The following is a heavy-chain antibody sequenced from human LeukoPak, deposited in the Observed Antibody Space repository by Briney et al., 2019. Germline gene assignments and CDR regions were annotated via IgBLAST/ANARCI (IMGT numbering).Heavy chain of an antibody. V-gene: IGHV4-59*01. J-gene: IGHJ4*01. CDR2: IYYSGST. Sequence: SETLSLTCTVSGGSINSYYWSWFRQPPGKGLEWIGYIYYSGSTNYNPSLKSRVTISRDTSKNQFSLKLRSVTAADTAVYYCTSGGMVSGDYWGHGTLVTVS. D-gene: IGHD2-8*01. CDR1: GGSINSYY. CDR3: TSGGMVSGDY.